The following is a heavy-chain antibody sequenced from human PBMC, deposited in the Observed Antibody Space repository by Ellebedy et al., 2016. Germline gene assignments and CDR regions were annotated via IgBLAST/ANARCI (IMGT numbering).Heavy chain of an antibody. D-gene: IGHD1-26*01. CDR2: ISWNSGSI. CDR3: AKSDYVVGATTAFDY. V-gene: IGHV3-9*01. Sequence: SLKISCAASGFTFDDYAMHWVRQAPGKGLEWVSGISWNSGSIGYADSVKGRFTISRDNSKNTLYLQMNSLRAEDTAVYYCAKSDYVVGATTAFDYWGQGTLVTVSS. J-gene: IGHJ4*02. CDR1: GFTFDDYA.